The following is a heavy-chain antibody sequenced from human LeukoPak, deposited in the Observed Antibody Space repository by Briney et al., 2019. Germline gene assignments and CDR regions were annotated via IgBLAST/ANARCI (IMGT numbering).Heavy chain of an antibody. J-gene: IGHJ4*02. D-gene: IGHD6-6*01. V-gene: IGHV3-43*02. CDR2: ISGNGHTI. Sequence: PGGSLRLSCATSAFLFHLYAIYWVRQAPGKGLEWVSLISGNGHTISYADSVRGRFTISRDNSKNSLYLQMDSLTTEDTAVYYCARDDGASSLLDFWGQGTLVTVSS. CDR3: ARDDGASSLLDF. CDR1: AFLFHLYA.